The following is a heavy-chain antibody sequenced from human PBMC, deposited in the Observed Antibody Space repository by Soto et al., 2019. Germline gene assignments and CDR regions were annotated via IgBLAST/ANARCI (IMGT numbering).Heavy chain of an antibody. J-gene: IGHJ4*02. Sequence: PGGSLRLSCAASGFTFSSYAMSWVRQAPGKGLVWVSRINSDGSSTSYADSVKGRFTISRDNAKNTLYLQMNSLRAEDTAVYYCARGGRIAAAGTFISGYWGQGTLVIVSS. CDR1: GFTFSSYA. V-gene: IGHV3-74*01. CDR2: INSDGSST. D-gene: IGHD6-13*01. CDR3: ARGGRIAAAGTFISGY.